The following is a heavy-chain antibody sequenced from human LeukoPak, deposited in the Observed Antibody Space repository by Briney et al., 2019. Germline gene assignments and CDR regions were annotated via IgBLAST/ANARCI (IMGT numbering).Heavy chain of an antibody. CDR3: ARARYFDWPPRYNWFDP. CDR1: GGSISSFSYY. D-gene: IGHD3-9*01. V-gene: IGHV4-39*07. Sequence: SETLSLTCTVSGGSISSFSYYWGWIRQPPGKGLEWIGSIYYSGSTYYNPSLKSRVTISVDTSKNQFSLKLSSVTAADTAVYYCARARYFDWPPRYNWFDPWGQGTLVTVSS. CDR2: IYYSGST. J-gene: IGHJ5*02.